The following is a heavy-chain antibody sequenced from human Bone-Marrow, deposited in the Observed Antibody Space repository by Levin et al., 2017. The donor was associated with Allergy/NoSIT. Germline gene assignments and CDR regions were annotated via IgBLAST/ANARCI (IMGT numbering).Heavy chain of an antibody. V-gene: IGHV3-7*03. CDR3: ARDKSSSWTHSVAGIFYGWPALDY. D-gene: IGHD6-13*01. Sequence: SGGSLRLSCAASGFTFSSYWMSWVRQAPGKGLEWVANIKQDGSEKYYVDSVKGRFTISRDNAKNSLYLQMNSLRAEDTAVYYCARDKSSSWTHSVAGIFYGWPALDYWGQGTLVTVSS. CDR1: GFTFSSYW. J-gene: IGHJ4*02. CDR2: IKQDGSEK.